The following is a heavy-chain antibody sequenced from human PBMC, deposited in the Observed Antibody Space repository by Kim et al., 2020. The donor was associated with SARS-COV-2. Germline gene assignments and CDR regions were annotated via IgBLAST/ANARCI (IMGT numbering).Heavy chain of an antibody. J-gene: IGHJ4*02. Sequence: YVDSVKGRLTISKDNAKNALGLQMNSLRAEDTAVYYCARPGSGLKYFDFWGQGTLVTVSS. D-gene: IGHD1-26*01. CDR3: ARPGSGLKYFDF. V-gene: IGHV3-7*03.